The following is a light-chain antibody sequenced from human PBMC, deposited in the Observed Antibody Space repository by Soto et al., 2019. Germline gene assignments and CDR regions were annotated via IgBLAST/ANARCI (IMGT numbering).Light chain of an antibody. CDR3: QQSYSTPWT. CDR1: QSISSY. V-gene: IGKV1-39*01. J-gene: IGKJ1*01. Sequence: DIQMTQSPSSLSASLGDRVTITCRASQSISSYLNWYQQKPGKAPNLLIYAASSLQSGVPSRFSGSGSGTDFTLTISSLQPEDFATYYCQQSYSTPWTFGQGTKVDIK. CDR2: AAS.